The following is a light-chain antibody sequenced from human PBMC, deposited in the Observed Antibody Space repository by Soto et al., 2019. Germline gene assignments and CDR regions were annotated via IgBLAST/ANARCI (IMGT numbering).Light chain of an antibody. CDR2: DAS. V-gene: IGKV1-5*01. Sequence: DIQMTPSPSTLSASVGDRVTITCRASQSISSWLAWYQQKPGKAPKLLIYDASSLESGVPSRFSGSGSGTEFTLTISSLQPDDFATYYCQQYNSYSPFGQGTKVDIK. J-gene: IGKJ1*01. CDR3: QQYNSYSP. CDR1: QSISSW.